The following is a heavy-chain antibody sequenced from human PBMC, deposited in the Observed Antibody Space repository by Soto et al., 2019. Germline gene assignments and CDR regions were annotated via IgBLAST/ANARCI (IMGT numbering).Heavy chain of an antibody. CDR1: GGSISSSSYY. Sequence: SETLSLTCTVSGGSISSSSYYWGWIRQPPGKGLEWIGSIYYSGSTYYNPSLKSRVTISVDTSKNQFSLKLSSVTAADTAVYYCARTYSSSWLDYYYYGMDVWGQGTTVTV. V-gene: IGHV4-39*01. CDR3: ARTYSSSWLDYYYYGMDV. J-gene: IGHJ6*02. CDR2: IYYSGST. D-gene: IGHD6-13*01.